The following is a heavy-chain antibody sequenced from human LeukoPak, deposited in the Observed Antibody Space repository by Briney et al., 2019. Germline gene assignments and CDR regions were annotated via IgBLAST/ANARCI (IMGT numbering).Heavy chain of an antibody. D-gene: IGHD4-17*01. CDR3: ARGKIGYYYGDYDGY. CDR2: ISTMSSTK. J-gene: IGHJ4*02. Sequence: GGSLRLSCAASGFTFSSYDMNWVRQAPGKGLEWVSYISTMSSTKYYADSVKGRFTISRDNAKNSLYLQMNSLRDEDTAVYYCARGKIGYYYGDYDGYWGQGTLITVSS. V-gene: IGHV3-48*02. CDR1: GFTFSSYD.